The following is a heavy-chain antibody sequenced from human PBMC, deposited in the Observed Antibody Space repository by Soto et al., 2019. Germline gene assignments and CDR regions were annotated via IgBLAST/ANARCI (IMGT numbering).Heavy chain of an antibody. CDR2: MNPNSGNT. V-gene: IGHV1-8*01. CDR3: ARTLWFGELWDFDY. J-gene: IGHJ4*02. D-gene: IGHD3-10*01. Sequence: ASVKVSCKASGYTFTSYDIDWVRQATGQGLEWMGWMNPNSGNTGYAQKFQGRATMTRNTSISTAYMELRSLRSDDTAVYYCARTLWFGELWDFDYWGQGTLVTVSS. CDR1: GYTFTSYD.